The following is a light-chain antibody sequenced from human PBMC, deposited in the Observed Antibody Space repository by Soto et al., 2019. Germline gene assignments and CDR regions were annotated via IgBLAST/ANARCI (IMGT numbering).Light chain of an antibody. J-gene: IGKJ4*01. CDR1: QSVSSY. CDR2: DAS. V-gene: IGKV3-11*01. CDR3: QQRSNWPST. Sequence: EIVMTQSPATLSVSLGERVTLSCRASQSVSSYLAWYQQKPGQAPRLLISDASNRATGIPARFSGSGSGTDFTLTITSLEPEDFAVYYCQQRSNWPSTFGGGTKVEI.